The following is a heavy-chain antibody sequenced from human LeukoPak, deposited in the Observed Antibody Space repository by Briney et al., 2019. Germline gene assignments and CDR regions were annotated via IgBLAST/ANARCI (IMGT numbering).Heavy chain of an antibody. CDR1: GGSISSGGYY. CDR2: IYYSGST. CDR3: ARSAINYYGSSDEPFDY. V-gene: IGHV4-31*03. D-gene: IGHD3-22*01. Sequence: PSETLSLTCTVSGGSISSGGYYWSWIRQHPGKGLEWFGYIYYSGSTYYNPSLKSRVTISVDTSKNQFSLKLSSVTAADTAVYYCARSAINYYGSSDEPFDYWGQGTLVTVSS. J-gene: IGHJ4*02.